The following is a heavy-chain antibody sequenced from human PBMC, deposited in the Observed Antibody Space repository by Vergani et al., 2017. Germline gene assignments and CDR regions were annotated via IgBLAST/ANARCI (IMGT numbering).Heavy chain of an antibody. Sequence: EVQLVESGGGLVQPGRSLRLSCTASGFTFGDYAMSWFRQAPGKGLEWVANIKQDGSEKYYVDSVKGRFTISRDNAKNSLYLQMNSLRAEDTAVYYCARRISMDVWGQGTTVTVSS. V-gene: IGHV3-7*01. CDR1: GFTFGDYA. D-gene: IGHD1-14*01. CDR3: ARRISMDV. J-gene: IGHJ6*02. CDR2: IKQDGSEK.